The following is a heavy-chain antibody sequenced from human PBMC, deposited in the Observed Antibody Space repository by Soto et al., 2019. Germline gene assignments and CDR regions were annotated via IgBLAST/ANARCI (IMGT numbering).Heavy chain of an antibody. CDR1: GFTFNVAW. CDR2: IKTKVEGVTT. CDR3: ARPLRDRNFYHGLAV. V-gene: IGHV3-15*01. J-gene: IGHJ6*02. Sequence: LRLSCEASGFTFNVAWMTWLRQAPGKGLEWVALIKTKVEGVTTHYAAPVKGRFTVSRDDSKNTVYLQVNSLKTEDTAVYYCARPLRDRNFYHGLAVWGQGTTVTVSS. D-gene: IGHD3-22*01.